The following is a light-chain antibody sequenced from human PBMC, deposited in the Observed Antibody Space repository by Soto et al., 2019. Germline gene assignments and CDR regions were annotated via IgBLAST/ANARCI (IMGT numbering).Light chain of an antibody. CDR1: QGINNY. Sequence: DIPMTQSPSSLSASVGDRVTITCRASQGINNYLAWYQQKPEKVPKLLIYAASTLQSEVPSRFSGSGSGTDFNLTISSLQPEDVATYYCQKYNSARWTFGQGTQVEIK. CDR2: AAS. CDR3: QKYNSARWT. V-gene: IGKV1-27*01. J-gene: IGKJ1*01.